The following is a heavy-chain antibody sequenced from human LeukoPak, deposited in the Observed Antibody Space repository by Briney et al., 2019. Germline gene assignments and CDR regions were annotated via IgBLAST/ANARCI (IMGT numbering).Heavy chain of an antibody. D-gene: IGHD3-9*01. CDR1: GGSFSGYY. V-gene: IGHV4-34*01. Sequence: PSETLSLTCAVYGGSFSGYYWSWIRQPPGKGLEWIGEINHSGSTNYNPSLKSRVTISVDTSKNQFSLKLSSVTAADTAVYYCARGPNYILTGYCKGGPYYYYGMDVWGKGTTVTVSS. J-gene: IGHJ6*04. CDR3: ARGPNYILTGYCKGGPYYYYGMDV. CDR2: INHSGST.